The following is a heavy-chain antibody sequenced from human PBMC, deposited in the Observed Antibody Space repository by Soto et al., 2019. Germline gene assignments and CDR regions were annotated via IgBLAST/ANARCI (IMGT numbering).Heavy chain of an antibody. CDR3: ARHRWRQTVNDNWFDP. CDR1: GGSFSYYA. CDR2: IIPIFGTP. J-gene: IGHJ5*02. Sequence: GASVKVSSEAYGGSFSYYAFSWACHAPGQGPEWMGGIIPIFGTPNYAQKFQARLTITADDSTSTAYMELRSLRSDDTAVYYCARHRWRQTVNDNWFDPWGQGTLVTSPQ. V-gene: IGHV1-69*01. D-gene: IGHD1-1*01.